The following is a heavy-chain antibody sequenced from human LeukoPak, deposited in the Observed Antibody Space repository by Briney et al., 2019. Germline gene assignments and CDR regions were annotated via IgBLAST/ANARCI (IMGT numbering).Heavy chain of an antibody. V-gene: IGHV4-39*07. J-gene: IGHJ4*02. CDR1: GGSISSSSYY. CDR2: IYYSGST. D-gene: IGHD3-10*01. Sequence: SETLSLTCTVSGGSISSSSYYWGWIRQPPGKGLEWIGSIYYSGSTYYNPSLKSRVTISVDTSKNQFSLKLSSVTAADTAVYYCARVKVTMVRGVQSNCFDYWGQGTLVTVSS. CDR3: ARVKVTMVRGVQSNCFDY.